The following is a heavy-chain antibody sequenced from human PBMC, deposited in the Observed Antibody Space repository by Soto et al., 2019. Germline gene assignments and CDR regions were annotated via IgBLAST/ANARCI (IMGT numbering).Heavy chain of an antibody. J-gene: IGHJ3*02. V-gene: IGHV1-2*04. CDR1: GYTFTGYY. CDR2: INPNSGGT. D-gene: IGHD1-26*01. Sequence: ASVKVSCKASGYTFTGYYMHWVRQAPGQGLEWMGWINPNSGGTNYAQKFQGWVTMTRDTSISTAYMELSRLRSDDTAVYYCARDLSEATSAPVAFDIWGQGTMVTVSS. CDR3: ARDLSEATSAPVAFDI.